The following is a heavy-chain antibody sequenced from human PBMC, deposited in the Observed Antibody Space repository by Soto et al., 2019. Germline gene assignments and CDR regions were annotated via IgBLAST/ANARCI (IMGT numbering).Heavy chain of an antibody. J-gene: IGHJ4*02. CDR2: INHNGST. CDR3: ARVRAIFRVVLGLFRNFFDY. Sequence: GKGLEWIGEINHNGSTNYNPSLKSRVTISVDTSKNQFSLKLSSVTAADTAVYYCARVRAIFRVVLGLFRNFFDYSCQGTLVTVSS. V-gene: IGHV4-34*01. D-gene: IGHD3-3*01.